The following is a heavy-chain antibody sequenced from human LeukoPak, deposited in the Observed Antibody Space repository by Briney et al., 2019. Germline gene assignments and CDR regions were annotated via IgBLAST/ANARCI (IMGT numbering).Heavy chain of an antibody. CDR3: ASPGAIVGATYFDY. D-gene: IGHD1-26*01. CDR1: GGTFSSYT. Sequence: SVKVSCKASGGTFSSYTISWVRQAPGQGLEWMGGIIPIFGTANYAQKFQGRVTITADESTSTAYKELSSLRSEDTAVYYCASPGAIVGATYFDYWGQGTLVTVSS. J-gene: IGHJ4*02. V-gene: IGHV1-69*13. CDR2: IIPIFGTA.